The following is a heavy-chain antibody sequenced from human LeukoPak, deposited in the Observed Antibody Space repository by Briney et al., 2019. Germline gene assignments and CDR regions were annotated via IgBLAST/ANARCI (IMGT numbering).Heavy chain of an antibody. D-gene: IGHD2-21*02. V-gene: IGHV3-53*01. J-gene: IGHJ6*04. Sequence: GGSLRLSCEVSGFTVSTNHMSWVRQAPGKGLEWVSVIYSDTNTYYAYSVKGRFTISRDNSKNTVFLQMNSLRAEDTAVYYCARDREVVTAKAQMDVWGKGTTVTVSS. CDR1: GFTVSTNH. CDR3: ARDREVVTAKAQMDV. CDR2: IYSDTNT.